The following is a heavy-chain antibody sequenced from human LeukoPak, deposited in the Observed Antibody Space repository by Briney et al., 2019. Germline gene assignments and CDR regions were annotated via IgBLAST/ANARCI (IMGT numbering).Heavy chain of an antibody. Sequence: GGSLRLSCAASGFTFSSYAMSWVRQAPGKGLEWVSAISGSGGSTYYADSVKGRFTISRDNSKNTLYLHMNSLRAEDTAVYYCAKRGAPVYSNPHHAFDIWGQGTMVTVSS. CDR3: AKRGAPVYSNPHHAFDI. CDR1: GFTFSSYA. D-gene: IGHD6-13*01. V-gene: IGHV3-23*01. J-gene: IGHJ3*02. CDR2: ISGSGGST.